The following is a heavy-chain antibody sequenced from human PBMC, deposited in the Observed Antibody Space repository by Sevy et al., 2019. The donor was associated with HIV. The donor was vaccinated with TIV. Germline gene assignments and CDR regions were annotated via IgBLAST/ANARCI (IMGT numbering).Heavy chain of an antibody. Sequence: SETLSLTCSVSGVSITSYYWTWIRQPPGKGLEWIGYIHYSGNTNYNPSLKSRVSISVDRSKNQFSLNLNSVTATDTAVYYCAKGIAVAGPFDYWGQGTLVTVSS. J-gene: IGHJ4*02. V-gene: IGHV4-59*01. CDR3: AKGIAVAGPFDY. D-gene: IGHD6-19*01. CDR1: GVSITSYY. CDR2: IHYSGNT.